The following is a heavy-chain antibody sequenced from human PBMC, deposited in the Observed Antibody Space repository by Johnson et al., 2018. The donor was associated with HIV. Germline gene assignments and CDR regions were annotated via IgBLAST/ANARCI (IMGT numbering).Heavy chain of an antibody. CDR3: AKDPVARGFVFDGFDM. J-gene: IGHJ3*02. CDR2: ISYDGSNK. D-gene: IGHD5-12*01. Sequence: QVQLLESGGGLVQPGGSLRLSCAASGFSFNYYGMHWVRQAPGKGLEWVAVISYDGSNKYYADSVKGRFNIFRDNSENTRYLQMNSLRAEDTAVYYCAKDPVARGFVFDGFDMWGQGTMVTVS. V-gene: IGHV3-30*18. CDR1: GFSFNYYG.